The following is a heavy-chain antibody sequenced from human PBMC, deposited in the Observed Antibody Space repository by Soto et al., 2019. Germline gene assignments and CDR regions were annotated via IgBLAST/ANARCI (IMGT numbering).Heavy chain of an antibody. J-gene: IGHJ6*02. CDR3: ARDSGLWLFQSYYYYGMDV. V-gene: IGHV3-7*05. D-gene: IGHD5-18*01. CDR1: GFTFSSYW. Sequence: GGSLRLSCAASGFTFSSYWMSWVRQAPGKGLEWVANIKQDGSEKYYVDSVKGRFTISRDNAKNSLYLQMNSLRAEDTAVYYCARDSGLWLFQSYYYYGMDVWGQGTTVTVSS. CDR2: IKQDGSEK.